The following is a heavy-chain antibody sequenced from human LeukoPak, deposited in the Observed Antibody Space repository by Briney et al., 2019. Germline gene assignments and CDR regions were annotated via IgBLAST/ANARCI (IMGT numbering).Heavy chain of an antibody. Sequence: GGSLRLSCAASGFTFSSYAMHWVRQAPGKGLEWVAIISYDGSNKYYADSVKGRFTISRDNSKNTLYLQMSSLRGEDTAVYYCARDWSPAAGTYYYYGMDVWGQGTTVTVSS. D-gene: IGHD6-13*01. CDR2: ISYDGSNK. V-gene: IGHV3-30-3*01. CDR1: GFTFSSYA. J-gene: IGHJ6*02. CDR3: ARDWSPAAGTYYYYGMDV.